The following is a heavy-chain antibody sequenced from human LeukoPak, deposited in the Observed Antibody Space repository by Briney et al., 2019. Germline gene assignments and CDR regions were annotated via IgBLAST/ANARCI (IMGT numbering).Heavy chain of an antibody. CDR2: INHSGST. V-gene: IGHV4-39*07. J-gene: IGHJ6*02. CDR1: GGSVSSSSYY. Sequence: SETLSLTCTVSGGSVSSSSYYWGWIRQPPGKGLEWIGEINHSGSTNYNPSLKSRVTISVDTSKNQFSLKLSSVTAADTAVYYCARGPLLLWFGPYYYYGMDVWGQGTTVTVSS. D-gene: IGHD3-10*01. CDR3: ARGPLLLWFGPYYYYGMDV.